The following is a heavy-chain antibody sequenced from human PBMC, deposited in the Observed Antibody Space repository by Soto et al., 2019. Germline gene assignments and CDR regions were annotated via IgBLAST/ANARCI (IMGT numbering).Heavy chain of an antibody. D-gene: IGHD1-26*01. CDR2: ISYDGNNK. CDR3: AKDGDPNGGSYFRAYSGMDV. V-gene: IGHV3-30*18. J-gene: IGHJ6*02. Sequence: QVQLVESGGGVVQPGRSLRLSCAASGFTFSSYGMHWVRQAPGKGLEWVAVISYDGNNKYYADSVKGRFTIARDNSKNTLYRQMNSLRAEDTAVYYCAKDGDPNGGSYFRAYSGMDVWGQGTTFTVSS. CDR1: GFTFSSYG.